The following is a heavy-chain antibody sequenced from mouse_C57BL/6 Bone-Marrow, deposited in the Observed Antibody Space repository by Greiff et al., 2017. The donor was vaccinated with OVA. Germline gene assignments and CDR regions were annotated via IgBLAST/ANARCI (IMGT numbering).Heavy chain of an antibody. J-gene: IGHJ3*01. D-gene: IGHD2-3*01. CDR3: ARDEGTYDWFAY. Sequence: DVKLVESGGGLVQSGRSLRLSCATSGFTFSDFYMEWVRQAPGKGLEWIAASRNKANDYTTEYSASVKGRFIVSRDTSQSILYLQMNALRAEDTAIYYCARDEGTYDWFAYWGQGTLVTVSA. CDR2: SRNKANDYTT. V-gene: IGHV7-1*01. CDR1: GFTFSDFY.